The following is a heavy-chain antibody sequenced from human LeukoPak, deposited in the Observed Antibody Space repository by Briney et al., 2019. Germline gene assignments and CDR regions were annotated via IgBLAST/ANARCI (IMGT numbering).Heavy chain of an antibody. CDR1: GGSISSSSYY. V-gene: IGHV4-39*01. J-gene: IGHJ4*02. D-gene: IGHD6-13*01. Sequence: PSETLSLTCTVSGGSISSSSYYWGWIRQPPGKGLEWIGSIYYSGSTYYNPSLKSRVTISVDTSKNQFSLKLSSVTAADTAVYYCARHLPLASLPIAAAGDYWGQGTLVTVSS. CDR2: IYYSGST. CDR3: ARHLPLASLPIAAAGDY.